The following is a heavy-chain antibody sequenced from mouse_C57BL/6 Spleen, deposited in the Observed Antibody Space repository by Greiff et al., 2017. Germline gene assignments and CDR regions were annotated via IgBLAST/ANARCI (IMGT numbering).Heavy chain of an antibody. CDR1: GFTFSSYT. CDR2: ISGRGGNT. CDR3: ARHADYYGSSYDWYFDV. D-gene: IGHD1-1*01. Sequence: EVKLMESGGGLVKPGGSLKLSCAASGFTFSSYTMSWVRQTPEKRLEWVATISGRGGNTYYPDSVKGRFTISRDNAKNTLYLQMSSLRSEDTALYYCARHADYYGSSYDWYFDVWDTGTTVTVSS. J-gene: IGHJ1*03. V-gene: IGHV5-9*01.